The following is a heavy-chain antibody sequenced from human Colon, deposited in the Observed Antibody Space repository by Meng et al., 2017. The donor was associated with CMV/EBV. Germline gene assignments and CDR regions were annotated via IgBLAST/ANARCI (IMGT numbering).Heavy chain of an antibody. CDR2: ISNSGRTI. V-gene: IGHV3-48*04. CDR3: AKPGDTAINYYHYGLDV. CDR1: GFTFSTYS. J-gene: IGHJ6*02. D-gene: IGHD5-18*01. Sequence: GESLKISCAASGFTFSTYSMNWVRQAPGRGLEWVSFISNSGRTIYYADSVKGRFTVSRDNANDSLFLQMNSLRAEDTAIYFCAKPGDTAINYYHYGLDVWGQGTTVTVSS.